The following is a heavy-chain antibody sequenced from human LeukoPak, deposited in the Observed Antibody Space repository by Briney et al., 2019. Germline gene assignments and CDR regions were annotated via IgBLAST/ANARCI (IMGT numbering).Heavy chain of an antibody. CDR1: GGSISSYY. Sequence: TPSETLSLTCTVSGGSISSYYWSWIRQPPGKGLEWIGYIYYSGSTNYNPSLKSRVTMSVDTSKNQFSLKLSSVTAADTAVYYCARDNGIGYPDYWGQGTLVTVSS. CDR3: ARDNGIGYPDY. D-gene: IGHD1-1*01. J-gene: IGHJ4*02. V-gene: IGHV4-59*12. CDR2: IYYSGST.